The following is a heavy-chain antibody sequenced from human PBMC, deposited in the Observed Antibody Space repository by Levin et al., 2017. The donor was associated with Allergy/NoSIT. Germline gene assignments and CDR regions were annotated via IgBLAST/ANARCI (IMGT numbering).Heavy chain of an antibody. J-gene: IGHJ5*02. Sequence: SETLSLTCTVSGGSISSSSYYWGWLRPPPGTGLEWIGSIYYSGSTYYNPSLKSRVTISVDTSKNQFSLKLSPVTAADTAVYYCATYYYGSGSYVLGDWFDPWGQGTLVTVSS. CDR2: IYYSGST. D-gene: IGHD3-10*01. CDR1: GGSISSSSYY. CDR3: ATYYYGSGSYVLGDWFDP. V-gene: IGHV4-39*01.